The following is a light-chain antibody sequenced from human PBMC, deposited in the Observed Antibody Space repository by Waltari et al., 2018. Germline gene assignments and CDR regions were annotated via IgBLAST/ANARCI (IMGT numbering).Light chain of an antibody. CDR3: QQYYSLPYT. Sequence: DIVLTQSPDSLAVSLGERATLHCMSLQSVLQSSNNNNCLAWFRQKPGQPPEVLIYWASTRVSGVPDRFSGSGSGTDFTLTISSLQAEDVAVYYCQQYYSLPYTFGQGTKLEIK. CDR1: QSVLQSSNNNNC. J-gene: IGKJ2*01. V-gene: IGKV4-1*01. CDR2: WAS.